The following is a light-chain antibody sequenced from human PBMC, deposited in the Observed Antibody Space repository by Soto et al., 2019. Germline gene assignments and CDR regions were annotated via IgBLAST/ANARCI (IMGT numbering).Light chain of an antibody. Sequence: IPMTQSASAIPASVDGRVISTSRASQSISNHLNWYQQKPGKAPKLLIFAASSLQSGVPSRFSGSRSGPDFTLTSSSLQPEDFATYYCQQSNSSPPTFGQGTKVEIK. CDR1: QSISNH. J-gene: IGKJ1*01. CDR3: QQSNSSPPT. CDR2: AAS. V-gene: IGKV1-39*01.